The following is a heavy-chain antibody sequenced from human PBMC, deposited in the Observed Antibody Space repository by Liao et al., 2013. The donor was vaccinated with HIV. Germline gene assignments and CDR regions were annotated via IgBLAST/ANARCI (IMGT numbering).Heavy chain of an antibody. V-gene: IGHV4-39*02. D-gene: IGHD1-26*01. CDR3: ARLMVGSTLRYFDS. J-gene: IGHJ4*02. CDR1: GGSISGKTYH. CDR2: IYYSGTT. Sequence: QLQVQESGPGLVKPSETLSLACTVSGGSISGKTYHWGWIRQPPGKGLEWIGSIYYSGTTYYNPSLRSRVSISIDTSNNHFSLSLLSATAADTAVYYCARLMVGSTLRYFDSWGPGTQVTVSS.